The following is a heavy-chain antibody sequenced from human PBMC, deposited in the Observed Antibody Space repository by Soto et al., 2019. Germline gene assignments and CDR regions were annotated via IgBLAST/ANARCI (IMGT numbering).Heavy chain of an antibody. J-gene: IGHJ6*02. CDR1: GFTFSSYS. CDR2: ISSSSSTI. V-gene: IGHV3-48*02. D-gene: IGHD6-19*01. Sequence: EVQQVESGGGLVQPGGSLRLSCSASGFTFSSYSMNWVRQAPGKGLEWVSYISSSSSTIYYADSVKGRFTISRDNAKNSLYLQMNSLRDEDTAVYYCARDRGSGWGYYYYYGMDVWGQGTTVTVSS. CDR3: ARDRGSGWGYYYYYGMDV.